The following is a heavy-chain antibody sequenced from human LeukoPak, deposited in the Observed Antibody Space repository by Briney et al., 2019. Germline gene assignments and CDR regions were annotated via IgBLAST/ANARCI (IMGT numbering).Heavy chain of an antibody. Sequence: SETLSLTCTVSGGSISGYYWSWIRQPPGKGLEWIGYIYYSGTTNYNPSLKSRVTISVDTSKNQFSLKVNSVTAADTAVYYCVRSKSGAYGWFDPWGQGTLVTVSS. CDR3: VRSKSGAYGWFDP. CDR1: GGSISGYY. D-gene: IGHD2-15*01. V-gene: IGHV4-59*01. CDR2: IYYSGTT. J-gene: IGHJ5*02.